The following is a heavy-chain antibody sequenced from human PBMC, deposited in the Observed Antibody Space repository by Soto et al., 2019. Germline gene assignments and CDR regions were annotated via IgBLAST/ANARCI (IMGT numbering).Heavy chain of an antibody. CDR2: ISSSGSTI. CDR1: GFTFSDYY. V-gene: IGHV3-11*01. CDR3: ARDLGIQLWLTDYGMDV. Sequence: PGGSLRLSCAASGFTFSDYYMSWIRQAPGKGLEWVSYISSSGSTIYYADSVKGRFTISRDNAKNSLYLQMNSLRAEDTAVYYCARDLGIQLWLTDYGMDVWGQGTTVTVSS. D-gene: IGHD5-18*01. J-gene: IGHJ6*02.